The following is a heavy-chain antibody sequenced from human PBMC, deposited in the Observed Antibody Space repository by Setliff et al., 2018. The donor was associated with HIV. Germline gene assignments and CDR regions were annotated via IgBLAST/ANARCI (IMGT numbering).Heavy chain of an antibody. J-gene: IGHJ1*01. CDR1: GGSIRSRDNY. V-gene: IGHV4-39*02. Sequence: PSETLSLTCTVSGGSIRSRDNYWGWIRQPPGKGLEWIGHIYYSGTTYYNPSLKSRVSISVDASKNQFSLKLSSVTAADTAVYYCAREGRWLEHPYGFAVWGQGRLVTVSS. D-gene: IGHD3-10*01. CDR3: AREGRWLEHPYGFAV. CDR2: IYYSGTT.